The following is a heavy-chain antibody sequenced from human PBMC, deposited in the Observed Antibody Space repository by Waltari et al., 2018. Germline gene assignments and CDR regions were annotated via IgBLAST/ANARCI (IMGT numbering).Heavy chain of an antibody. CDR3: ARGRDVYAGFDYNWFDP. D-gene: IGHD5-12*01. CDR2: ISSSGTTI. J-gene: IGHJ5*02. V-gene: IGHV3-48*03. CDR1: GFTFSSYD. Sequence: EVQLVESGGGLVQPGGSLRLSCAASGFTFSSYDMDWVRQVPGKGLEWVSYISSSGTTIYYADSVKGRFNISRDSAKNSLYLQMDSLRPEDTALYYCARGRDVYAGFDYNWFDPWGPGTLVTVSS.